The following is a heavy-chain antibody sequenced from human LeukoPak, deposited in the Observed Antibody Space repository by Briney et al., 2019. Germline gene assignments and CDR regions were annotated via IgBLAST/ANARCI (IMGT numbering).Heavy chain of an antibody. J-gene: IGHJ4*02. CDR2: INPSGGRT. CDR1: GYSFTSYY. V-gene: IGHV1-46*01. CDR3: AREDVPYYFDY. Sequence: ASVKVSCKASGYSFTSYYIHWVRQAPGQGLEWMGIINPSGGRTTYAQKFQGRVTMTRDTSTSTLYMELSSLRSEDTAVYYCAREDVPYYFDYWGQGTLVTVSS.